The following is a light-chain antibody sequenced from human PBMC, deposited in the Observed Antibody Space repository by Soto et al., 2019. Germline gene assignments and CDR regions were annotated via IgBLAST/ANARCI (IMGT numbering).Light chain of an antibody. CDR2: DAS. Sequence: DIQMTQSPSTLSASVGDRVTITCRATQNIYGWLAWYQQKSGKAPKLLIYDASSLESGVPSRFSGSGFGTEFTLTISSLQPDDFATYYCQQYNDYSRTFGQGTKVELK. J-gene: IGKJ1*01. V-gene: IGKV1-5*01. CDR3: QQYNDYSRT. CDR1: QNIYGW.